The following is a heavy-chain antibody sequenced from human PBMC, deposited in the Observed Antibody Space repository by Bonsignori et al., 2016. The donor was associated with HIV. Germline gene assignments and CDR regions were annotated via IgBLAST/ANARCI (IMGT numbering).Heavy chain of an antibody. CDR3: VRAGYYSSQTPSAWLNY. CDR2: IKQDGSET. V-gene: IGHV3-7*03. J-gene: IGHJ4*02. Sequence: VRQAPGKGLEWVANIKQDGSETYYVDSVEGRFTISRDNAKNSLSLQMNSLRAEDTAVYYCVRAGYYSSQTPSAWLNYWGQGTLVTVSS. D-gene: IGHD5-12*01.